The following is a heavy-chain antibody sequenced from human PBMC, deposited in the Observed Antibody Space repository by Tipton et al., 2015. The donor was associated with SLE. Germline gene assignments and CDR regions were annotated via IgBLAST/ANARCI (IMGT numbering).Heavy chain of an antibody. Sequence: TLSLTCAVSGGSIRSSNFYWGWIRQPPGRGLDWIGGFYYGGSTFFDPSLKSRVTISIDTSKNQFSLKLTSVTAADTAIYYCARHYGIMSTPLYYFDSRGQGALVTVSS. J-gene: IGHJ4*01. D-gene: IGHD3-9*01. CDR3: ARHYGIMSTPLYYFDS. CDR2: FYYGGST. CDR1: GGSIRSSNFY. V-gene: IGHV4-39*07.